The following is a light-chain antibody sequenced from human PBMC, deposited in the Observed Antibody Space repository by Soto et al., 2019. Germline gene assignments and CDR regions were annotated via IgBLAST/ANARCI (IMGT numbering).Light chain of an antibody. J-gene: IGLJ1*01. Sequence: QSALTQPASVSGSPGQSITISCTGTSSDVGGYNYVSWYQQHPGKAPKLMIYEVSNRPSGVSNRFSGSKSGNTASLTISGPKYEDEADYYCTSYTSSSTNVFGTGTKLTVL. CDR3: TSYTSSSTNV. CDR2: EVS. V-gene: IGLV2-14*01. CDR1: SSDVGGYNY.